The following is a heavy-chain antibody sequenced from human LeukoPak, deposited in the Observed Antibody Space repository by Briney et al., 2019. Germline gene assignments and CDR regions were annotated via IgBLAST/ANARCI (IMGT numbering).Heavy chain of an antibody. CDR3: ARGVTGIYYYYMDV. Sequence: ASVKVSCKASGYTFTGYYMHWVRQAPGQGLEWMGWINPNSGGTNYAQKFQVRGTMTRDTSISTAYMELSRLRSDDTAVYYCARGVTGIYYYYMDVWGKGTTVTVSS. CDR2: INPNSGGT. J-gene: IGHJ6*03. D-gene: IGHD3-10*01. CDR1: GYTFTGYY. V-gene: IGHV1-2*02.